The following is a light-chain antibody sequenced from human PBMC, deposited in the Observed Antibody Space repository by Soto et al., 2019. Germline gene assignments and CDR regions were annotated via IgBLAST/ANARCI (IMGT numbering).Light chain of an antibody. CDR3: QQCDSLPFT. V-gene: IGKV1-33*01. J-gene: IGKJ3*01. CDR2: DAS. Sequence: DIQMTQSPSSLSASVGDRVTITCQASQAISNYLNWYQQKPGKAPKLLIYDASELETGVPSRFSGSGSGTNFTFAISCLQPEDIATYYCQQCDSLPFTFGPGTKVDFK. CDR1: QAISNY.